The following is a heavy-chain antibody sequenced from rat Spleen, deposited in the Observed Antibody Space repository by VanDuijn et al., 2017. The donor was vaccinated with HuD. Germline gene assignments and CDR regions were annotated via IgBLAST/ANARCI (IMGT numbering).Heavy chain of an antibody. CDR3: ASLYSSYSLYYFGY. CDR2: INSAGTT. CDR1: GYSITSSYR. Sequence: EVQLQESGPGLVKPSQSLSLTCSVTGYSITSSYRWNWIRKFPGNKLEWMGYINSAGTTNYNPSLKSRISITRSTSKNQFFLQVNSVTTEDTATYYCASLYSSYSLYYFGYWGQGVMVTVSS. V-gene: IGHV3-3*01. D-gene: IGHD1-2*01. J-gene: IGHJ2*01.